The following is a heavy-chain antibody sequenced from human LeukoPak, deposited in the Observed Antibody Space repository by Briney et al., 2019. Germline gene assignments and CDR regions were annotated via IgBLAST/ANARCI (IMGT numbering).Heavy chain of an antibody. D-gene: IGHD1-26*01. CDR1: GYSISSGYY. CDR2: IYHSGST. J-gene: IGHJ4*02. CDR3: ASRIVGAKTARPFDY. Sequence: SETLSLTCTVSGYSISSGYYWGWIRQPPGKGLEWIGSIYHSGSTYYNPSLKSRVTISVDTSKNQFSLKLSSVTAADTAVYYCASRIVGAKTARPFDYWGQGTLVTVSS. V-gene: IGHV4-38-2*02.